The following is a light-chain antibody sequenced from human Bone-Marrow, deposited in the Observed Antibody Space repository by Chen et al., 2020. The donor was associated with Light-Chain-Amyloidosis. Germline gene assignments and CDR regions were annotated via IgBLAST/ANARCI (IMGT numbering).Light chain of an antibody. V-gene: IGKV1-33*01. Sequence: IQMTQPPFSLLASVGDRVTITCQASQDISNYLNWYQQKPGKAPKLLIHDASSLESGVPSRFSGSGSGTDFTFTISSLQPEDIGTYHCQQYYDLPFTFGQGTKLEI. CDR3: QQYYDLPFT. J-gene: IGKJ2*01. CDR2: DAS. CDR1: QDISNY.